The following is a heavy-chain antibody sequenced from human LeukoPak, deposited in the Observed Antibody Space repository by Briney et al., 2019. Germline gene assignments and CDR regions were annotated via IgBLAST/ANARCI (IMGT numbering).Heavy chain of an antibody. J-gene: IGHJ3*02. V-gene: IGHV3-23*01. Sequence: GGSLRLSCAASGFTFSDYAMNWVRQAPGKGLEWLSSISNSGTNIYYADSVKGRFTISRDNSKKTLYLQMKSLRVEDTAVYYCAGGHDSSGYTDAFDIWGQGTMVTVSS. D-gene: IGHD3-22*01. CDR1: GFTFSDYA. CDR3: AGGHDSSGYTDAFDI. CDR2: ISNSGTNI.